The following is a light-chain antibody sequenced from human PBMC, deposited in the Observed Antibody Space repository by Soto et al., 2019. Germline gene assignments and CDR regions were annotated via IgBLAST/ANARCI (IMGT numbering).Light chain of an antibody. J-gene: IGLJ3*02. CDR3: CSYAHTSGV. CDR2: DVN. V-gene: IGLV2-11*01. CDR1: SGDIGAYNY. Sequence: QSALTQPRSVSGSPGQSVTFSCTGTSGDIGAYNYVSWYQFPPGKAPKMIIYDVNKRPSGVPDRFSGSKSGNTASLTISWLQAEDEADYYGCSYAHTSGVFGGGTKLTVL.